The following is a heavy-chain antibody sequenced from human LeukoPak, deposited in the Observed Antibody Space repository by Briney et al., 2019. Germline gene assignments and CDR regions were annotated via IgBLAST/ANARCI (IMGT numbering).Heavy chain of an antibody. Sequence: GGSLRLSCAASGFTFSSYSMNWVRQAPGKGLEWVSSISSSSSYIYYADSVKGRFTISRDNAKNSLYLQMNSLRAEDTAVYYCARDQTDYYDSSGYSLYWGQGTLVTVSS. CDR3: ARDQTDYYDSSGYSLY. V-gene: IGHV3-21*01. CDR2: ISSSSSYI. D-gene: IGHD3-22*01. CDR1: GFTFSSYS. J-gene: IGHJ4*02.